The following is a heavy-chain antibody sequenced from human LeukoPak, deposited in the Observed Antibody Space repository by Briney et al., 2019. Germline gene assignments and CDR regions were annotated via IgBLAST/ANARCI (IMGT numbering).Heavy chain of an antibody. V-gene: IGHV3-74*01. D-gene: IGHD6-13*01. CDR1: GFTFSSYW. Sequence: GGSLRLSCAAFGFTFSSYWMHWVRQAPGKGLVWVSRINSDGSSTSYADSVKGRFTISRDNAKNTLYLQMNSLRAEDTAVYYCARGGGYSSSWYQTWGQGTLVTVSS. CDR3: ARGGGYSSSWYQT. CDR2: INSDGSST. J-gene: IGHJ4*02.